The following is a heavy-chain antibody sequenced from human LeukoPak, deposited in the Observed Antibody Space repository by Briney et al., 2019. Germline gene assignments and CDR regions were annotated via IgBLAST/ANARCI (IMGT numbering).Heavy chain of an antibody. CDR2: ISGSGGST. CDR3: AKEGELGYCSSTSCPFGY. CDR1: GFTVSSNY. J-gene: IGHJ4*02. D-gene: IGHD2-2*01. Sequence: GGSLRLSCAASGFTVSSNYMSWVRQAPGKGLEWVSSISGSGGSTYYADSVKGRFTISRDNSKNTLYLQMNSLRAEDTAVYYCAKEGELGYCSSTSCPFGYWGQGTLVTVSS. V-gene: IGHV3-66*02.